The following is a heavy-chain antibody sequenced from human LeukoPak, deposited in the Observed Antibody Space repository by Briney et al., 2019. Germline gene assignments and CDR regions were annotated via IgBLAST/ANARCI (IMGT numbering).Heavy chain of an antibody. CDR3: ARCGLPDYYYYYMDV. D-gene: IGHD2-21*01. CDR1: GGTFSSYA. CDR2: IIPIFGTA. J-gene: IGHJ6*03. Sequence: SVKVSCKASGGTFSSYAISWVRQAPGQGLEWMGGIIPIFGTANYAQKFQGRVTITADESTSTAYMELSSLRSEDTAVYYCARCGLPDYYYYYMDVWGKGTTVTVSS. V-gene: IGHV1-69*13.